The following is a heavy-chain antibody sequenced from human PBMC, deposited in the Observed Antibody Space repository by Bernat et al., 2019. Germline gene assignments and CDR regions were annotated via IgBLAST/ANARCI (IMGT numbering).Heavy chain of an antibody. D-gene: IGHD2-8*01. Sequence: QLQLQESGPGLVKPSETLSLTCTVSGGSISSSSYYWGWVRQPPGKGLEWIGSIYYSGSTYYNPSHKSRITISVDTSKNQFSLKLSSVTAADTAVYYCARGSRRTKYYFDYWGQGTLVTVSS. CDR3: ARGSRRTKYYFDY. J-gene: IGHJ4*02. V-gene: IGHV4-39*01. CDR1: GGSISSSSYY. CDR2: IYYSGST.